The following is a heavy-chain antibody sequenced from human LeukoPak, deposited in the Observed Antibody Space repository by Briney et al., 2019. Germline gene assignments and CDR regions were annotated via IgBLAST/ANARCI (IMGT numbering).Heavy chain of an antibody. V-gene: IGHV3-30-3*01. Sequence: GGSLRLSCAASGFTFSSYAMHWVRQAPGKGLEWVAVISYDGSNKYYADSVKSRFTISRDNSKNTLYLQMNSLRAEDTAVYYCARDHGDHYYYYYYMDVWGKGTTVTVSS. CDR1: GFTFSSYA. J-gene: IGHJ6*03. CDR3: ARDHGDHYYYYYYMDV. CDR2: ISYDGSNK.